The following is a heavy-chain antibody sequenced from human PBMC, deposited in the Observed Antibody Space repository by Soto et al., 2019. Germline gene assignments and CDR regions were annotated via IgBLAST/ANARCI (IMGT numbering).Heavy chain of an antibody. D-gene: IGHD6-19*01. CDR1: GGSLSSGGYS. CDR3: ARDLAVAGYFDY. Sequence: PSETLSLTCAVSGGSLSSGGYSWSWIRQPPGKGLEWIGYMYHSGSTNYNPSLKSRVTISVDKSKNQFSLKLSSVTAADTAVYYCARDLAVAGYFDYWGQGTLVTVS. CDR2: MYHSGST. V-gene: IGHV4-30-2*01. J-gene: IGHJ4*02.